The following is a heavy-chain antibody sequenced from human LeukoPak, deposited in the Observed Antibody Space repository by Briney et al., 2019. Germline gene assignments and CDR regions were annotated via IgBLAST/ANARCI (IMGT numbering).Heavy chain of an antibody. CDR3: ATNYGSGSYYKN. V-gene: IGHV4-31*03. CDR1: GGSISSGGYY. J-gene: IGHJ4*02. D-gene: IGHD3-10*01. CDR2: IYYSGST. Sequence: SETLSLTCTVSGGSISSGGYYWSWIRQHPGKGLEWIGYIYYSGSTYYNPSLKSRVTISVDTSKNQFSLKLSSVTAADTAVYYCATNYGSGSYYKNWGQGTLVTVSS.